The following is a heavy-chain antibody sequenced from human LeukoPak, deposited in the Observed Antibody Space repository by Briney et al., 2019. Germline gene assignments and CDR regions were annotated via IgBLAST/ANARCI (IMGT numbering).Heavy chain of an antibody. CDR2: INSDGSST. J-gene: IGHJ4*02. V-gene: IGHV3-74*01. D-gene: IGHD2-2*02. Sequence: PGGSLRLSCSASGFTLSSFWMHWVRQAPGKGLVWVSRINSDGSSTSYAASVKDRFTISRDNAKDALYLEMNSLRDEDTAVYYCARDPPYNWGQGTVVSVSS. CDR3: ARDPPYN. CDR1: GFTLSSFW.